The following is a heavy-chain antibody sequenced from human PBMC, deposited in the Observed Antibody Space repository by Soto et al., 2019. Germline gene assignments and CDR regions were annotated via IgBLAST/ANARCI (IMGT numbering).Heavy chain of an antibody. CDR2: IYYSGNT. CDR1: GGSISSSSYY. CDR3: ARHRMTTVTTPFDY. V-gene: IGHV4-39*01. J-gene: IGHJ4*02. Sequence: SETLSLTCTVSGGSISSSSYYWGWIRQPPGKGLEWIGSIYYSGNTYYNPSLKSRVTISVDTAKNQFSLKLSSVTAADTAVYYCARHRMTTVTTPFDYWGQGTLVTAPQ. D-gene: IGHD4-17*01.